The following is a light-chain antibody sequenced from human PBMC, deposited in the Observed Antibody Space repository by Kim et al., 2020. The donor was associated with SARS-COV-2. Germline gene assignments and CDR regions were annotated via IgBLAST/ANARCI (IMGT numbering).Light chain of an antibody. V-gene: IGKV3-20*01. CDR2: GTS. CDR1: QSVSTYY. CDR3: QQYSNSRT. J-gene: IGKJ1*01. Sequence: LSPGERATLSCRASQSVSTYYLAWYQQKPGQAPRLLIYGTSSRATGIPDRFSGSGSGTDFTLTISRLEPEDFAVYYCQQYSNSRTFGQGTKVDIK.